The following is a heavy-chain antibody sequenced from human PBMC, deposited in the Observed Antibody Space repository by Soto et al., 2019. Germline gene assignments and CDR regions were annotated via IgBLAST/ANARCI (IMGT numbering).Heavy chain of an antibody. CDR1: GFTVSTYY. CDR3: ASVPSCSYHYFDY. J-gene: IGHJ4*02. CDR2: IYSAGSA. V-gene: IGHV3-66*01. Sequence: EVQLVESGGGLVQPGGSLRLSCAASGFTVSTYYMSWVRQAPGKGLEWVSVIYSAGSADFADSVKGRFTVSRDNSKKTLDLEMSICRAEDTAVYYCASVPSCSYHYFDYRGQGTLVTVSS. D-gene: IGHD6-13*01.